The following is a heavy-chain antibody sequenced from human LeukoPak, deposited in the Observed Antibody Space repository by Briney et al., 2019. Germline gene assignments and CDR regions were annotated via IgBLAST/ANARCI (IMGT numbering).Heavy chain of an antibody. Sequence: GESLKISCKGSGYRFTSYWIGWVRQMAGKGLEWMGIIYPGDSDTRYSPSFQGQVTIPADKSISTAYLQWSSLKASDTAMYYCARLRAAADSPNDYWGQGTLVTVSS. CDR2: IYPGDSDT. CDR3: ARLRAAADSPNDY. CDR1: GYRFTSYW. V-gene: IGHV5-51*01. J-gene: IGHJ4*02. D-gene: IGHD6-13*01.